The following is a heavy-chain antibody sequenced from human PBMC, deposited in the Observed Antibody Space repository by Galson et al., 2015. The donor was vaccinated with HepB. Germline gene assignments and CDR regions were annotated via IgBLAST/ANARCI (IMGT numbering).Heavy chain of an antibody. Sequence: LSLTCTVSGGSISSSSYYWGWIRQPPGKGLEWIGSIYYSGSTYYNPSLKSRVTISVDTSKNQFSLKLSSVTAADTAVYYCARLPPLNYYDSSGYYSRPEYFQHWGQGTLVTVSS. CDR1: GGSISSSSYY. CDR3: ARLPPLNYYDSSGYYSRPEYFQH. V-gene: IGHV4-39*01. J-gene: IGHJ1*01. CDR2: IYYSGST. D-gene: IGHD3-22*01.